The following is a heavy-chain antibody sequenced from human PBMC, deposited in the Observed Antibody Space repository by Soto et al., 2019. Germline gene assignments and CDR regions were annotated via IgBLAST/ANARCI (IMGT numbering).Heavy chain of an antibody. Sequence: QVTLKESGPVLVNPTETLTLTCTVSGFSLSKARMGVSWIRHPPGKALEWLAHIFSNDEKSYSTSLKSRLTISKDTSKSQVVLTMTNMDPVDTATYYCARIRREQWLVYYYYGMDVWGQGTTVTVSS. CDR2: IFSNDEK. J-gene: IGHJ6*02. CDR3: ARIRREQWLVYYYYGMDV. V-gene: IGHV2-26*01. CDR1: GFSLSKARMG. D-gene: IGHD6-19*01.